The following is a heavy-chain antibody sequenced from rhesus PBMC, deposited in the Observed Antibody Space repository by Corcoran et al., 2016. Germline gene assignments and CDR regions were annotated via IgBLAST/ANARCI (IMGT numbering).Heavy chain of an antibody. CDR1: GGTISRGYYY. CDR3: ARATGGFVA. CDR2: IYSNSERT. D-gene: IGHD2-15*01. Sequence: QVQLQESGPGVVKPSETLSLTGAVSGGTISRGYYYWSWCRQPPGKGLEWIGGIYSNSERTTYNPSLKSRDTISKDTSNNQFSLKLSSVTATDTAVYYCARATGGFVAWGQGVLVTVSS. V-gene: IGHV4S12*01. J-gene: IGHJ4*01.